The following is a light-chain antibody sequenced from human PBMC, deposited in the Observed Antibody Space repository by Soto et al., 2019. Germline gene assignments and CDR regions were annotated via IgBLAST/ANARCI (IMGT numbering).Light chain of an antibody. CDR2: GAS. J-gene: IGKJ1*01. CDR3: QQYGSSGT. CDR1: QSVSNNY. Sequence: EIVLTQSPGTLSLSPGERATLSCRASQSVSNNYLAWYQQKPGQAPRLLIYGASNRATGIPDRFSGSGSGTDFTLSISSLEPVDFALYYCQQYGSSGTFGQGTKVEIK. V-gene: IGKV3-20*01.